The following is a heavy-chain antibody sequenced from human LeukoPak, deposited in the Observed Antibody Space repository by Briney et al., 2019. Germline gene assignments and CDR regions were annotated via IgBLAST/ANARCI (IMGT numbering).Heavy chain of an antibody. CDR3: TRAHSSSWSYYYYYMDV. CDR2: IRSKAYGGTT. D-gene: IGHD6-13*01. J-gene: IGHJ6*03. CDR1: GFTVSSNY. Sequence: GGSLRLSCAASGFTVSSNYMSWVRQAPGKGLEWVGFIRSKAYGGTTEYAASVKGRFTISRDDSKSIAYLQMNSLKTEDTAVYYCTRAHSSSWSYYYYYMDVWGKGTTVTVSS. V-gene: IGHV3-49*04.